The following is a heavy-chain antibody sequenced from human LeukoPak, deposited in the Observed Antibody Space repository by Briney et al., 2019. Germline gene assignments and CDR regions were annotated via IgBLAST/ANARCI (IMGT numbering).Heavy chain of an antibody. Sequence: ASVKVSCKASGFTFTSSAVQWVRQARGQRLEWIGWIVVGSGNTNYAQKFQERVTITRDMSTSTAYMELSSLRSEDTAVYYCAATISGTAMVTSPIFDYWGQGTLVTVSS. D-gene: IGHD5-18*01. CDR1: GFTFTSSA. CDR3: AATISGTAMVTSPIFDY. CDR2: IVVGSGNT. J-gene: IGHJ4*02. V-gene: IGHV1-58*01.